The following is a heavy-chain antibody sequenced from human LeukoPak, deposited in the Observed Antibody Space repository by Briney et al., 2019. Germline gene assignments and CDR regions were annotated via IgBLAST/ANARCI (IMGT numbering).Heavy chain of an antibody. V-gene: IGHV3-30-3*01. D-gene: IGHD4-17*01. Sequence: GRSLRLSCAASGFTLNSYAMHWVRQAPGKGLEWVAFLSCDGGNKYYADSVKGRFTISRDNLKNTLYLQMNSLKPEDTSVFYCARDYGDFGGGFDYWGQGTLVTVSS. CDR1: GFTLNSYA. J-gene: IGHJ4*02. CDR3: ARDYGDFGGGFDY. CDR2: LSCDGGNK.